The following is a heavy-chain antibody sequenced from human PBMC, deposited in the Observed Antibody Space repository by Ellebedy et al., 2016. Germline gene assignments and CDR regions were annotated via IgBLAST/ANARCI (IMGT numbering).Heavy chain of an antibody. D-gene: IGHD5-12*01. V-gene: IGHV4-34*01. Sequence: SETLSLTXAVYGGSFSGYYWSWIRQPPGKGLEWIGEINHSGSTNYNPSLKSRVTISVDTSKNQFSLKLSSVTAADTAVYYCARGESGYLFDYWGQGTLVTVSS. CDR2: INHSGST. CDR3: ARGESGYLFDY. CDR1: GGSFSGYY. J-gene: IGHJ4*02.